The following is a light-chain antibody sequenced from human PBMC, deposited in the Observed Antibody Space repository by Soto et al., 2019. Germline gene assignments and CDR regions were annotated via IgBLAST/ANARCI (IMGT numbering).Light chain of an antibody. Sequence: ESVLTQSPGTLSLSPGERATLSCRASQSVSSNYLSWYQQKPGQPPRLLIYSASRRVTGIPDRFSGSGSGTDFTLTIRRLEPEDFAVYYCQQYDSSPWTFGQGTKVEIK. CDR3: QQYDSSPWT. CDR2: SAS. J-gene: IGKJ1*01. CDR1: QSVSSNY. V-gene: IGKV3-20*01.